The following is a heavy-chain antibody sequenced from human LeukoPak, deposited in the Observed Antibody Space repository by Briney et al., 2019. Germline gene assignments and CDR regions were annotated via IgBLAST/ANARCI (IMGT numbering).Heavy chain of an antibody. V-gene: IGHV4-34*01. CDR3: ARRPRPGYYGSGTRYYYMDV. CDR2: INHSGST. CDR1: GGSFSGYY. Sequence: SETLSLTCAVYGGSFSGYYWSWIRQPPGKGLEWIGEINHSGSTNYNPSLKSRVTISVDTSKNQFSLKLSSVTAADTAVYYCARRPRPGYYGSGTRYYYMDVWGKGTTVTVSS. J-gene: IGHJ6*03. D-gene: IGHD3-10*01.